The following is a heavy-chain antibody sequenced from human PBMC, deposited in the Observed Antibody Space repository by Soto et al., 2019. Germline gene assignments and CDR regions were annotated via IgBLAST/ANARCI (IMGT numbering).Heavy chain of an antibody. CDR1: GYAFSDHG. J-gene: IGHJ4*02. V-gene: IGHV1-18*04. D-gene: IGHD6-6*01. Sequence: QVRLVLSGDELKKPGASMKVSCKASGYAFSDHGISWVRQAPGQGLEWIGWISAYNGNTNYAQKFQGRVTVTTDASTATAYMEVRSLTSADTAVYYCARDHRYSSSFFDSWSQRTLITVSS. CDR2: ISAYNGNT. CDR3: ARDHRYSSSFFDS.